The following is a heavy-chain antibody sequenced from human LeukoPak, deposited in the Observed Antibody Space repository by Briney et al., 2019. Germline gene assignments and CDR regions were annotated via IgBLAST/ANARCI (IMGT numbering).Heavy chain of an antibody. CDR2: ISSSSSYI. D-gene: IGHD6-19*01. CDR1: GFTFSSYS. J-gene: IGHJ4*02. Sequence: PGGSLRLSCAASGFTFSSYSMNWVRQAPGKGLEWVSSISSSSSYIYYADSVKGRFTISRDNAKNSLYLQMNSLRAEDTAVYYCARVGSGWVYFDYWGQGTLVTVSS. CDR3: ARVGSGWVYFDY. V-gene: IGHV3-21*01.